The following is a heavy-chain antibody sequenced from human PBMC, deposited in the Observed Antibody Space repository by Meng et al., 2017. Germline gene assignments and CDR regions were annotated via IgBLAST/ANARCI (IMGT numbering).Heavy chain of an antibody. V-gene: IGHV3-30*01. CDR1: CFTYSSYA. D-gene: IGHD3-10*01. CDR3: AGGLMVNDY. Sequence: QGEWGGSGGGVDLAELSMRLACSGFCFTYSSYAMHRVRQAPGKELEWVAVISYDGSNKYYADSVKVRFTISRDNSKNTLYLQMNSLRAEDTVVYYCAGGLMVNDYWGQGTLVTVSS. J-gene: IGHJ4*02. CDR2: ISYDGSNK.